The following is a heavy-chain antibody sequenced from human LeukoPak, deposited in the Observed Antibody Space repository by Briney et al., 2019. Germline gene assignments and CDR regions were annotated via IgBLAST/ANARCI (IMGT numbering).Heavy chain of an antibody. V-gene: IGHV3-30*03. CDR1: GFTFSSYG. CDR3: ARYSYGPPYYYGIDV. CDR2: ISYDGSNK. Sequence: GGSLRLSCAASGFTFSSYGMHWVRQAPGKGLEWVAVISYDGSNKYYADSAKGRFIISRDNSKNTLYLQMNSLRAEDTAVYYCARYSYGPPYYYGIDVWGKGTTVTVSS. J-gene: IGHJ6*04. D-gene: IGHD5-18*01.